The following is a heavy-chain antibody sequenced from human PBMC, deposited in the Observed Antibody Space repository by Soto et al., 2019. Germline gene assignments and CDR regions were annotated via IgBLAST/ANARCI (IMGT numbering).Heavy chain of an antibody. CDR3: ARSLGSLRYYGMDV. CDR2: INAGNGNT. J-gene: IGHJ6*02. Sequence: ASVKVSCKASGYTFTSYAMHWVRQAPGQRLEWMGWINAGNGNTKYSQKFQGRVTITRDTSASTAYMELSSLRSEDAAVYYCARSLGSLRYYGMDVWGQGTTVTVSS. D-gene: IGHD3-10*01. V-gene: IGHV1-3*01. CDR1: GYTFTSYA.